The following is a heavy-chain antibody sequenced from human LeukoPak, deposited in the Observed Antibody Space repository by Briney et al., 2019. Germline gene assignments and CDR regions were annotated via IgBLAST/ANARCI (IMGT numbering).Heavy chain of an antibody. CDR3: ARDLRSVATITGDFDY. CDR2: ISSSSSYI. Sequence: PGGSLRLSCAASGFTLSSYSMNWVRQAPGKGLEWVSSISSSSSYIYYADSVKGRFTISRDNAKNSLYLQMNSLRAEDTAVYYCARDLRSVATITGDFDYWGQGTLVTVSS. J-gene: IGHJ4*02. CDR1: GFTLSSYS. D-gene: IGHD5-24*01. V-gene: IGHV3-21*01.